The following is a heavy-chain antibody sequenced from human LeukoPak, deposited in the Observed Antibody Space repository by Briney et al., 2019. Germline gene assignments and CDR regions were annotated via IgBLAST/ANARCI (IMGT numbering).Heavy chain of an antibody. CDR1: GGSISTFY. D-gene: IGHD4-23*01. CDR3: ARVRTVVTPNYYGMDV. J-gene: IGHJ6*02. Sequence: KTSETLSLTCTVSGGSISTFYWSWIRQPPGKGLEWIGEIYYSGNTNYNPSLKSRVIISIDKSKSQFSLKLSSVTAADTAVYYCARVRTVVTPNYYGMDVWGQGTTVTVSS. CDR2: IYYSGNT. V-gene: IGHV4-59*12.